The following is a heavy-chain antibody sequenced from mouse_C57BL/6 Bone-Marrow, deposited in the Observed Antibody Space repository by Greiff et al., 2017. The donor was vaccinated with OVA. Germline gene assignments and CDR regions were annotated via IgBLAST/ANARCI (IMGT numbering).Heavy chain of an antibody. CDR2: ISDGGSYT. CDR1: GFTFSSYA. J-gene: IGHJ4*01. Sequence: EVQRVESGGGLVKPGGSLKLSCAASGFTFSSYAMSWVRQTPEKRLEWVATISDGGSYTYYPDNVKGRFTISRDNAKNNLYLQMSHLKSEDTAMYYCARDGGAYYSNYGAMDYWGQGTSVTVSS. D-gene: IGHD2-5*01. CDR3: ARDGGAYYSNYGAMDY. V-gene: IGHV5-4*01.